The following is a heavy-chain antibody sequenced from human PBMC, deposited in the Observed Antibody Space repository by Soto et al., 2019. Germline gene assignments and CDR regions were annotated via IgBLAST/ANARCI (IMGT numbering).Heavy chain of an antibody. CDR2: IYYSGST. D-gene: IGHD3-10*01. CDR3: ARGGAYYYGSGSFTYFDY. CDR1: GGSISSGGYY. Sequence: SETLSLTCTVSGGSISSGGYYWSWIRQHPGKGLEWIGYIYYSGSTYYNPSLKSRVTISVDTSKNQFSLKLSSVTAADTAVYYCARGGAYYYGSGSFTYFDYWGQGTLVTVSS. J-gene: IGHJ4*02. V-gene: IGHV4-31*03.